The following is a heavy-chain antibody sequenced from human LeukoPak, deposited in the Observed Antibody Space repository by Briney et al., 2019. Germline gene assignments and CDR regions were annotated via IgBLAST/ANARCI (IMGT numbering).Heavy chain of an antibody. V-gene: IGHV4-59*01. J-gene: IGHJ4*02. CDR2: IYYSGST. CDR1: GGSISSYY. Sequence: SETLSLTCTVSGGSISSYYWSWIRQPPGKGLEWIGYIYYSGSTNYNPSLKSRVTISVDTSKNQFSLKLSSVTAADTAVYYCARGVREGYYDSSGYYSDWGQGTLVTISS. D-gene: IGHD3-22*01. CDR3: ARGVREGYYDSSGYYSD.